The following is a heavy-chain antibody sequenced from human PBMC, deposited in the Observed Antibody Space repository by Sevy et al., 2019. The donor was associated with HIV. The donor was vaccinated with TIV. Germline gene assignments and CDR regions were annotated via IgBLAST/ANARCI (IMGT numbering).Heavy chain of an antibody. Sequence: SETLSLTCTVSGGSISSYYWSWIRQPPGKGLEWIGYIYYSGSTNYNPSLKSRVTISVDTSKNQFSLKLSSVTAVDTAVYYCARDLYSSSWYGGGGAFDIWGQGTMVTVSS. V-gene: IGHV4-59*01. CDR2: IYYSGST. CDR3: ARDLYSSSWYGGGGAFDI. J-gene: IGHJ3*02. D-gene: IGHD6-13*01. CDR1: GGSISSYY.